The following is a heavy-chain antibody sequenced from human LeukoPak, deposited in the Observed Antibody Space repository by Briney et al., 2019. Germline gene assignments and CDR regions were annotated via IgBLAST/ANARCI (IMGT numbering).Heavy chain of an antibody. J-gene: IGHJ4*02. CDR2: IRGSGGST. D-gene: IGHD2-15*01. CDR3: AREGGFCFGDTCRFFDF. V-gene: IGHV3-23*01. CDR1: GFTFSSYA. Sequence: GGSLRLSCAASGFTFSSYAMSWVRQAPGKGLEWVSAIRGSGGSTYYADSVKGRFTISRDNAKNSLYLQMNSLGAEDTAVYYCAREGGFCFGDTCRFFDFWGQGTLVTVSS.